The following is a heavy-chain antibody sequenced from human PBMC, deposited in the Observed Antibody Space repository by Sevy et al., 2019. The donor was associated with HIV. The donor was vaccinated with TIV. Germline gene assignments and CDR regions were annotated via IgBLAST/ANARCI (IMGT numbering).Heavy chain of an antibody. V-gene: IGHV3-13*01. CDR2: ISPSGNR. CDR1: GFTLSSYD. Sequence: GSLRLSCAASGFTLSSYDIHWIRQTTGKGLEWVSFISPSGNRFYSGSVKDRFTISRDSATSSLYLQMNSLRAGDTXXXXXXXXXXSRTHFQYWGQGTLVTVSS. CDR3: XXXXXSRTHFQY. J-gene: IGHJ1*01.